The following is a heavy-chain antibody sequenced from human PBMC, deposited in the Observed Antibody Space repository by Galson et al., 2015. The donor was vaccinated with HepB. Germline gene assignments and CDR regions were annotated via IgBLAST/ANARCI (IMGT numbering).Heavy chain of an antibody. CDR3: ARSSRGSSWHFDY. J-gene: IGHJ4*02. CDR2: ISWNSGHI. V-gene: IGHV3-9*01. D-gene: IGHD6-13*01. CDR1: GFTFDDYA. Sequence: SLRLSCAAAGFTFDDYAMHWVRQAPGKGLEWVSGISWNSGHIAYADSVKGRFTISRDNSKNTLYLQMNSLRAEDTAVYYCARSSRGSSWHFDYWGQGTLVTVSS.